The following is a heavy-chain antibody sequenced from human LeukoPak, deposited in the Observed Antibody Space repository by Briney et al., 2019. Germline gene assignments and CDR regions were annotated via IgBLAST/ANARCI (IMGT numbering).Heavy chain of an antibody. V-gene: IGHV4-59*08. CDR2: IYSTGST. D-gene: IGHD6-19*01. CDR1: GSSISNYY. CDR3: ARHEGLARAVDY. J-gene: IGHJ4*02. Sequence: NPSETLSLTCSVSGSSISNYYWSWIRLSPGKGLEWIGYIYSTGSTDYNPSLKSRVTISVETSKNQFSLRLSSVTAADTAVYFCARHEGLARAVDYWGQGTLVPVYS.